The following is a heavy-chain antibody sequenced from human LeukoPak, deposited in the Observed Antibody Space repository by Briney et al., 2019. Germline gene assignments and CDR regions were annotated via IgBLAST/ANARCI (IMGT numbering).Heavy chain of an antibody. V-gene: IGHV3-30*03. J-gene: IGHJ4*02. D-gene: IGHD3-22*01. Sequence: PGGSLRLSCAASGFDFSAFGMNWVRQAPGKGLEWVAVISYDGSNKYYADSVKGRFTISRDNSKNTLYLQMNSLRSEDTAVYYCARPDYYDSSGYASFDYWGQGTLVTVSS. CDR2: ISYDGSNK. CDR1: GFDFSAFG. CDR3: ARPDYYDSSGYASFDY.